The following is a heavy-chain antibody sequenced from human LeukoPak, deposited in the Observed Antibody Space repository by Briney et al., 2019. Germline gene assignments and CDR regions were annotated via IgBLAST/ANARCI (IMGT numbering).Heavy chain of an antibody. J-gene: IGHJ1*01. V-gene: IGHV3-20*04. CDR3: AKLLRDVTIYDF. CDR1: GFTFGNYG. Sequence: PGGSLRLSCAASGFTFGNYGMSWVRQAPGKGLEWVSGINWNGGSTGYADSVEGRFTISRDNAKNSLLLQMNSLRADDTAFYYCAKLLRDVTIYDFWGPGALVTVSS. D-gene: IGHD3/OR15-3a*01. CDR2: INWNGGST.